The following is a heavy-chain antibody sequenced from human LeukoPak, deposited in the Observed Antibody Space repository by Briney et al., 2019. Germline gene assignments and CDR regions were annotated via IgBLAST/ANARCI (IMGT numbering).Heavy chain of an antibody. J-gene: IGHJ4*02. V-gene: IGHV3-7*04. CDR3: ARGVYYLDY. CDR1: GFTFSENW. Sequence: GGSLRLSCVASGFTFSENWMTWARQAPGKGLEWVANIKQDGRELYYVDSVKGRFTISRDNAKNSLHLQMSSLRAEDTAVYYCARGVYYLDYWGQGTLVTVS. CDR2: IKQDGREL. D-gene: IGHD3-3*01.